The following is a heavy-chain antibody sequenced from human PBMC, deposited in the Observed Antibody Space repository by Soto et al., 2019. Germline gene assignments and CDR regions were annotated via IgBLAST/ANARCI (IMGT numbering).Heavy chain of an antibody. J-gene: IGHJ6*02. CDR3: AKEQQLVLYYYYGMDV. CDR2: ISYDGSNK. Sequence: QVQLVESEGGVVQPGRSLRLSCAASGFTFSSYGMHWVRQAPGKGLEWVAVISYDGSNKYYADSVKGRFTISRDNSKNTLYLQMNSLRAEDTAVYYCAKEQQLVLYYYYGMDVWGQGTTVTVSS. V-gene: IGHV3-30*18. CDR1: GFTFSSYG. D-gene: IGHD6-13*01.